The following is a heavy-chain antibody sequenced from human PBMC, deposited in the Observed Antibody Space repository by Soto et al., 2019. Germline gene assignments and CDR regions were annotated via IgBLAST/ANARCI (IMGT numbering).Heavy chain of an antibody. CDR2: IYHSGST. J-gene: IGHJ6*02. V-gene: IGHV4-30-2*01. CDR3: ARSYYDYVWGGYNYYGMDV. Sequence: PSETLSLTCSVSGGSIRSGGYSWSWILHPPGTGLEGIGYIYHSGSTNYNPSLKSRVPISVDKSKNQFSLKLSSVTAADTAVYYCARSYYDYVWGGYNYYGMDVWGQGTTVTVSS. D-gene: IGHD3-16*01. CDR1: GGSIRSGGYS.